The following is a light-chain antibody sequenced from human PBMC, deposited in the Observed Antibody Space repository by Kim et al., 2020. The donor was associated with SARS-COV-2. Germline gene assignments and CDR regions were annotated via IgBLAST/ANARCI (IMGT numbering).Light chain of an antibody. CDR1: QSVSSN. J-gene: IGKJ5*01. CDR2: DAS. Sequence: VLTQSPVTLSVSPGERATLSCRASQSVSSNLAWYQQKPGQAPSLLIYDASTRATGVPARFSGSGSGTEFTLIISSLQSEDFAVYFCQHYNKWTPSTFGQGKRLEIK. CDR3: QHYNKWTPST. V-gene: IGKV3-15*01.